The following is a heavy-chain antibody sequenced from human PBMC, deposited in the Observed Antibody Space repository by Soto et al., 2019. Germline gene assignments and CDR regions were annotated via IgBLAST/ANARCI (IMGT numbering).Heavy chain of an antibody. Sequence: GASVKVSCKASGVTFNRNTSSWVRQAPGQGLEWMGGIIPIFGTANYAQKFQGRVTITADESTNTAYMELSRLRSEDTAVYHCARPFDYDSGGYYYDYWGQGTLVAVSS. J-gene: IGHJ4*02. CDR3: ARPFDYDSGGYYYDY. D-gene: IGHD3-22*01. CDR1: GVTFNRNT. CDR2: IIPIFGTA. V-gene: IGHV1-69*13.